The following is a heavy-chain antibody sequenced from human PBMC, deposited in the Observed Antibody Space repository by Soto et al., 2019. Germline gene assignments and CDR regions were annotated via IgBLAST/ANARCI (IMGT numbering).Heavy chain of an antibody. V-gene: IGHV1-18*01. J-gene: IGHJ6*02. CDR1: GYTFTSYG. Sequence: QVQLVQSGAEVKKPGASVKVSCKASGYTFTSYGISWVRQAPGQGLEWMGWISAYNGNTNYAQKLQGRVTMTTNTSTSTAYMELRSLSSADTAVYYCASFSIASTDPYGMDVWGQGTTVTVSS. D-gene: IGHD6-13*01. CDR3: ASFSIASTDPYGMDV. CDR2: ISAYNGNT.